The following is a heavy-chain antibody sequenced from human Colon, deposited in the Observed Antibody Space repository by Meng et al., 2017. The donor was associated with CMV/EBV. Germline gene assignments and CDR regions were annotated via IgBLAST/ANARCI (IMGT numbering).Heavy chain of an antibody. CDR2: IIPVLDIV. Sequence: SVKVSCKTSGYTFTDNYIHWVRQAPGQGLEWMGGIIPVLDIVKFAQKFQGRVTITADKSTSTTYMDLSSLRSEDTAVYYCARGEIGGDTVVIPTGPFEFWGQGALVTVSS. CDR1: GYTFTDNY. D-gene: IGHD2-2*01. V-gene: IGHV1-69*10. CDR3: ARGEIGGDTVVIPTGPFEF. J-gene: IGHJ4*02.